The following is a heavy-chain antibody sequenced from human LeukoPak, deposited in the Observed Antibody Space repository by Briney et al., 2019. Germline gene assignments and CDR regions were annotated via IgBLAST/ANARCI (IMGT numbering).Heavy chain of an antibody. D-gene: IGHD2-2*01. CDR2: INHSGGT. CDR3: ARYCSSTSCSDYYFDY. V-gene: IGHV4-34*01. Sequence: MSSETLSLTCAVYGGSFSGYYWSWIRQPPGKGLEWIGEINHSGGTNYNPSLKSRVTISVDTSKNQFSLKLSSVTAADTAVYYCARYCSSTSCSDYYFDYWGQGTLVTVSS. J-gene: IGHJ4*02. CDR1: GGSFSGYY.